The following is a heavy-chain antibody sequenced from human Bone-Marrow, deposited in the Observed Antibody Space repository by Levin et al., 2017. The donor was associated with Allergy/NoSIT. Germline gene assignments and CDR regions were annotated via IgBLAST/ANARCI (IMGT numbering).Heavy chain of an antibody. Sequence: RGESLKISCAASGLNFTDAWMTWVRQAPGKGLEWVGRIKNNADGGTAEYAAIVKDRFIITRDDSKRTLYLQMNSLRFEDTAVYFCVAPWMYWGQGSLVTVSS. CDR2: IKNNADGGTA. D-gene: IGHD2-2*03. V-gene: IGHV3-15*01. CDR3: VAPWMY. J-gene: IGHJ4*02. CDR1: GLNFTDAW.